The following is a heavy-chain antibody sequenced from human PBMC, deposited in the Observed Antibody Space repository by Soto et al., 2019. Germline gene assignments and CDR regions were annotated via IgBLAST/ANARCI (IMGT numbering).Heavy chain of an antibody. CDR3: AREGSSGYPVDY. J-gene: IGHJ4*02. D-gene: IGHD3-22*01. CDR2: IYYSGST. V-gene: IGHV4-61*01. Sequence: QVQLQESGPGLVKPSETLSLTCTVSGGSVSSGSYYWSWIRQPPGKGLEWIGYIYYSGSTNYNPPLKSRXXIXVXXSKNQFSLKLSSVTAADTAVYYWAREGSSGYPVDYWGQGTLVTVSS. CDR1: GGSVSSGSYY.